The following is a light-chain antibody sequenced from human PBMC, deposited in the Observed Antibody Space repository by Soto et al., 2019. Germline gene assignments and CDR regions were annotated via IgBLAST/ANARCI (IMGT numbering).Light chain of an antibody. Sequence: EIVLTQSPGTLSLSPGERATLSCRASQSVSSSYLAWYQQKPGQAPRLLIYGASSRATGIPDRFSGSGSGTDFTLTISRLEPEYFAVYYCQHTTFGQGTRLEIK. CDR3: QHTT. J-gene: IGKJ5*01. V-gene: IGKV3-20*01. CDR1: QSVSSSY. CDR2: GAS.